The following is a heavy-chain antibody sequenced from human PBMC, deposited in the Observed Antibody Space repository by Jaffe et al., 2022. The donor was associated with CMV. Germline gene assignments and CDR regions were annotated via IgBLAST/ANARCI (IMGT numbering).Heavy chain of an antibody. CDR2: MNPNSGNT. Sequence: QVQLVQSGAEVKKPGASVKVSCKASGYTFTSYDINWVRQATGQGLEWMGWMNPNSGNTGYAQKFQGRVTMTRNTSISTAYMELSSLRSEDTAVYYCATVMVLRFLEWLSIPSYYYYGMDVWGQGTTVTVSS. J-gene: IGHJ6*02. D-gene: IGHD3-3*01. V-gene: IGHV1-8*01. CDR3: ATVMVLRFLEWLSIPSYYYYGMDV. CDR1: GYTFTSYD.